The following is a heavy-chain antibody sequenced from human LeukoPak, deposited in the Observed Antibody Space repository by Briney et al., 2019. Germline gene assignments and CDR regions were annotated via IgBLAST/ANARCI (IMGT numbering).Heavy chain of an antibody. D-gene: IGHD2-2*01. V-gene: IGHV1-2*02. CDR3: ARANFLYCSSSTCLFDY. Sequence: GASVKVSCKACGYTFTDYYMHWVRQARGQGFEWMGWINPNDGDTNYAQKFQGRVTMTRDTSISTAHMEVSRLRSDDTAVYYCARANFLYCSSSTCLFDYWGQGTLVTVSS. CDR2: INPNDGDT. CDR1: GYTFTDYY. J-gene: IGHJ4*02.